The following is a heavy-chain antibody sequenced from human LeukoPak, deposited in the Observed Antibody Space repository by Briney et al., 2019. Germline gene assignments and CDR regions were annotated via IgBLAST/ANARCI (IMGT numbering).Heavy chain of an antibody. V-gene: IGHV4-59*01. CDR1: GGSMSSCF. D-gene: IGHD6-19*01. Sequence: SETLSLTCTVSGGSMSSCFWSWIRQPPGKGLEWIGYIYHSGSTFYNPSLKSRVTISLDTSKNQFSLRLSSVTAADTAVYYCVRGSGWYYYWGQGTLVTASS. CDR3: VRGSGWYYY. J-gene: IGHJ4*02. CDR2: IYHSGST.